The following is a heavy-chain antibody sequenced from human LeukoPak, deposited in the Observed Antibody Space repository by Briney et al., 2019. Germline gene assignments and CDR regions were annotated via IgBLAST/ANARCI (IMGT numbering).Heavy chain of an antibody. V-gene: IGHV3-21*01. Sequence: GGSLRLSCAASGFTFSSYNMNWVRQAPGKGLEWVSSISSSSSYIYYADSVKGRFTISRDNAKNSLYLQMNSLRAEDTAVYYCARDRTRYCSGGSCYSYYGMDVWGQGTSVTVS. CDR1: GFTFSSYN. D-gene: IGHD2-15*01. J-gene: IGHJ6*02. CDR2: ISSSSSYI. CDR3: ARDRTRYCSGGSCYSYYGMDV.